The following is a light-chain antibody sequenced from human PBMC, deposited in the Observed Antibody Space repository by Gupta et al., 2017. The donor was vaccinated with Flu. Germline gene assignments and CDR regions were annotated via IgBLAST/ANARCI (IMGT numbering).Light chain of an antibody. CDR1: NIGGKY. CDR3: QVWDSNSDNHVL. CDR2: DDR. V-gene: IGLV3-21*02. Sequence: SYVLTQPRSVSVPPGQTASITWGGNNIGGKYVHWYHQTPGQAPVLVVYDDRDRPSRIPQRFSGSNSGNTATLTISGVGAGDEADYYCQVWDSNSDNHVLFGGGTKLTVL. J-gene: IGLJ2*01.